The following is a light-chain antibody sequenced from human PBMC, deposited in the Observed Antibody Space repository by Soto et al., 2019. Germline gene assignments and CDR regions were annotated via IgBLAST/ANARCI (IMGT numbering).Light chain of an antibody. CDR3: QHYNSYSEA. CDR2: DAS. Sequence: DIQMTQSPSTLSASVGDRVTITCRASQSISSWLAWYQQKPGKAPKLRIYDASSLESGVPSRFSGSGSGTEFTLTISSLQPDDFATYYCQHYNSYSEAFGQGTKVDIK. V-gene: IGKV1-5*01. CDR1: QSISSW. J-gene: IGKJ1*01.